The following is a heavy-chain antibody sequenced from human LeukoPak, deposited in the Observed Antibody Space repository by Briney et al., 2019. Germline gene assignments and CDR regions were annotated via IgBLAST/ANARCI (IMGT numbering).Heavy chain of an antibody. CDR1: GFTFSDSG. J-gene: IGHJ4*02. CDR3: TTDRAFPY. Sequence: PGGSLRLSCAASGFTFSDSGMHWVRQAPGKGLEWVGRMRSKTQNYATAYAASVKGRFTISRDDSKNTLYLQMNSLKTEDTAVYYCTTDRAFPYWGQGTLVTVSS. CDR2: MRSKTQNYAT. V-gene: IGHV3-73*01.